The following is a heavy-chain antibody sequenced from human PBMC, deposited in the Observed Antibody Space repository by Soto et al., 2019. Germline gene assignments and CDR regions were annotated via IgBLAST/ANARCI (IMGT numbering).Heavy chain of an antibody. J-gene: IGHJ5*02. CDR2: FDPEDGET. Sequence: ASVKVSCKVSGYTLTELSMHWVRQAPGKGLEWMGGFDPEDGETIYAQKFQGRVTMTEDTSTDTAYMELSSLRSEDTAVYYCATVAARRFLEWLLPINWFDPWGQGTLVTVS. CDR1: GYTLTELS. V-gene: IGHV1-24*01. CDR3: ATVAARRFLEWLLPINWFDP. D-gene: IGHD3-3*01.